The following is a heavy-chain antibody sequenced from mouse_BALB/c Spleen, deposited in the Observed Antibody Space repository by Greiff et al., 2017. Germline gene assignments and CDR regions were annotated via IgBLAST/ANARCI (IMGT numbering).Heavy chain of an antibody. V-gene: IGHV5-6*01. D-gene: IGHD1-1*01. CDR1: GFTFSSYG. CDR2: ISSGGSYT. CDR3: ARPPLIYY. Sequence: EVKLMESGGDLVKPGGSLKLSCAASGFTFSSYGMSWVRQTPDKRLEWVATISSGGSYTYYPDSVKGRFTISRDNAKNTLYLQMSSLKSEDTAMYYCARPPLIYYWGQGTSVTVSS. J-gene: IGHJ4*01.